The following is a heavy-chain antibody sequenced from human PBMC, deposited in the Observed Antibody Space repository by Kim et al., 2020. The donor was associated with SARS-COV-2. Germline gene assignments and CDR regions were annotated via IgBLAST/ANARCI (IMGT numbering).Heavy chain of an antibody. CDR3: AREVDAAGDSDAFDI. J-gene: IGHJ3*02. Sequence: SETLSLTCTVSGASITSANYFWGWIRQQPGKGLEWIGYMYYSGTPYYNPSLKSRVTISRDTSTNTFSLRLTSVTAAATAVYYCAREVDAAGDSDAFDIWG. V-gene: IGHV4-31*03. CDR2: MYYSGTP. D-gene: IGHD2-21*02. CDR1: GASITSANYF.